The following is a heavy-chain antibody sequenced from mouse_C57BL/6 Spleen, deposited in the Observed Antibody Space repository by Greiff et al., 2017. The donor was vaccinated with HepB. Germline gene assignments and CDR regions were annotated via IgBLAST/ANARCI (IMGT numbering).Heavy chain of an antibody. J-gene: IGHJ4*01. D-gene: IGHD1-1*01. V-gene: IGHV1-9*01. Sequence: VKLQESGAELMKPGASVKLSCKATGYTFTGYWIEWVKQRPGHGLEWIGEILPGSGSTNYNEKFKGKATFTADKSSNTAYMQLSSLTTEDSAIYYCAKRDYYGSSLYYAMDYWGQGTSVTVSS. CDR1: GYTFTGYW. CDR2: ILPGSGST. CDR3: AKRDYYGSSLYYAMDY.